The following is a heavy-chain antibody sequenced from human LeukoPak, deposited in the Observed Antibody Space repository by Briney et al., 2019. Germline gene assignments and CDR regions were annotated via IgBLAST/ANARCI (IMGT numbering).Heavy chain of an antibody. CDR1: GGSISGYY. CDR2: IYTSGST. V-gene: IGHV4-4*07. J-gene: IGHJ4*02. D-gene: IGHD4-17*01. Sequence: PSETLSLTCTVSGGSISGYYWSWIRQPAGKGLEWIGRIYTSGSTNYNPSLKSRVTISVDKSKNQFSLKLSSVTAADTAVYYCARGVRYGDYNYWGQGTLVTVSS. CDR3: ARGVRYGDYNY.